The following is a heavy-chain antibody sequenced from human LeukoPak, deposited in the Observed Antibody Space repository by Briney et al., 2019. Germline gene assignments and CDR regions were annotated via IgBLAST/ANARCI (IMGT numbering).Heavy chain of an antibody. V-gene: IGHV1-8*01. Sequence: GAPVKVSCKASGYTFTSYDINWVRQATGQGLEWMGWMNPNSGNTGYAQKFQGRVTMTRNTSISTAYMELSSLTSEDPAVYYCARGPYYYDCSGYYYVGYWGQGTLVTVSS. CDR3: ARGPYYYDCSGYYYVGY. D-gene: IGHD3-22*01. CDR2: MNPNSGNT. J-gene: IGHJ4*02. CDR1: GYTFTSYD.